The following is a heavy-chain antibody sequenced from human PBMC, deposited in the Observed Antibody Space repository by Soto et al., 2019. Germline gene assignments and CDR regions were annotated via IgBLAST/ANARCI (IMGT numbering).Heavy chain of an antibody. CDR3: ARESMSGAFDI. J-gene: IGHJ3*02. Sequence: GGSLRLSCAASGFTFSSYSMNWVRQAPGKGLEWVSYISSSSSTIYYADSVKGRFTISRDNTTNSLYLQVYSLRAGDSAVYYCARESMSGAFDIWGQGTMVTVSS. CDR2: ISSSSSTI. V-gene: IGHV3-48*04. D-gene: IGHD3-3*01. CDR1: GFTFSSYS.